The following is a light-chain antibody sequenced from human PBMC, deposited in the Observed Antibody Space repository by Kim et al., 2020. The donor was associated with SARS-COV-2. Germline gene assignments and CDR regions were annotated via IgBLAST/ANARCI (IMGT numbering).Light chain of an antibody. J-gene: IGLJ1*01. CDR2: QDS. V-gene: IGLV3-1*01. CDR3: QAWDSSTAV. CDR1: KLGDKY. Sequence: SYELTQPPSVSVSPGQTASITCSGDKLGDKYACWYQQKPGQSPVLVIYQDSKRHSGIPERFSGSNSGNTATLTISGTQAMDEADYYCQAWDSSTAVFGTGTKGTVL.